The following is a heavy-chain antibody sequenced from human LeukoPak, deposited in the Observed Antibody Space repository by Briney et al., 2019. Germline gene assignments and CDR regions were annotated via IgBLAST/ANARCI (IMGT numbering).Heavy chain of an antibody. CDR3: ARSEGRRGNIAVAAWPR. V-gene: IGHV4-39*07. CDR1: GGSISSSSYY. Sequence: SETLSLTCTVSGGSISSSSYYWGWIRQPPGKGLEWIGSIYYSGSTYYNPSLKSRVTISVDTSKNQFSLKLSSVTAADTAVYYCARSEGRRGNIAVAAWPRWGQGTLVTVSS. D-gene: IGHD6-19*01. J-gene: IGHJ4*02. CDR2: IYYSGST.